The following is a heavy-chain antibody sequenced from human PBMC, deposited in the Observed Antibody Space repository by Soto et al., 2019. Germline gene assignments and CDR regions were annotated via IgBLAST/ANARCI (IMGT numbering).Heavy chain of an antibody. CDR2: VRIKAYGETA. D-gene: IGHD3-22*01. V-gene: IGHV3-49*03. J-gene: IGHJ4*02. Sequence: PGGSLRLSCTASGFTFDEYAMSWFRQAPGKGPEWVGFVRIKAYGETAEYAASVKGRFTISREDSKSIAYLQMNSLKTEGTGVYYCSRGYGRSGYYDNPLFDYWGQGTQVTVSS. CDR3: SRGYGRSGYYDNPLFDY. CDR1: GFTFDEYA.